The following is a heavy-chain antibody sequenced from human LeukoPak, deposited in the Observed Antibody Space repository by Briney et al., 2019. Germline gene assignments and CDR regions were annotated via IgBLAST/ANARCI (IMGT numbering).Heavy chain of an antibody. V-gene: IGHV3-30*02. CDR1: GFTFSSYG. CDR3: AKAAIEYQLLWPFDY. J-gene: IGHJ4*02. Sequence: GGSLRLSCAASGFTFSSYGMHWVRQAPGKGLEWVAFIRYDGSNKYYADSVKGRFTISRDNSKNALYLQMNSLRTEDTAVYYCAKAAIEYQLLWPFDYWGQGTLVTVSS. D-gene: IGHD2-2*01. CDR2: IRYDGSNK.